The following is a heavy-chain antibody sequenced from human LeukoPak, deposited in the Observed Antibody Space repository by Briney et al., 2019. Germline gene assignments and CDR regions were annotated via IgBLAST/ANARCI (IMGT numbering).Heavy chain of an antibody. CDR2: VSPSDGET. CDR3: ARDLGYCTLTNCVRNWFGP. Sequence: SVKVSCKASGYTFNNNGISWVRQAPGQGLEWMGWVSPSDGETNYAQKVQGRVTMTTDTSTSTVYMELRGLKSDDTAVYYCARDLGYCTLTNCVRNWFGPWGQGTLVTVSS. V-gene: IGHV1-18*01. CDR1: GYTFNNNG. J-gene: IGHJ5*02. D-gene: IGHD2-2*01.